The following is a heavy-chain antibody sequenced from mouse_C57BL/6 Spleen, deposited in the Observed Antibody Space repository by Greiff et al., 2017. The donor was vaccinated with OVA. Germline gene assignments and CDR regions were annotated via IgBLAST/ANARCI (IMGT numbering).Heavy chain of an antibody. J-gene: IGHJ4*01. V-gene: IGHV14-2*01. D-gene: IGHD2-4*01. Sequence: EVQLQQSGAELVKPGASVKLSCTASGFNIKDYYMHWVKQRTEQGLEWIGRIDPEDGETTYAQKFQGKATITADTSSNTAYLQLSSLTSEDTAVYYGARAYYDYDEGYAIDYWGQGTSVTVSS. CDR2: IDPEDGET. CDR3: ARAYYDYDEGYAIDY. CDR1: GFNIKDYY.